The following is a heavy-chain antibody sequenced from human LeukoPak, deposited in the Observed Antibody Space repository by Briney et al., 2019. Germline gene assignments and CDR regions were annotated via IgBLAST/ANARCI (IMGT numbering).Heavy chain of an antibody. CDR1: GYTFTTYG. J-gene: IGHJ4*02. D-gene: IGHD3-10*01. CDR2: ISTYNGNT. V-gene: IGHV1-18*01. Sequence: GASVKVSCKASGYTFTTYGISWVRQAPGQGLEWMGWISTYNGNTNYAQKFQGRVTMTKDTSTSTVYMELRSLRSDDTAVYHCARDYGTGSYFNAWGQGTLVTVSS. CDR3: ARDYGTGSYFNA.